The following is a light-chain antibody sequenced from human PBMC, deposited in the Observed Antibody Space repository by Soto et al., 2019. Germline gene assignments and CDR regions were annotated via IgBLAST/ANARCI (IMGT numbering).Light chain of an antibody. CDR2: DAS. Sequence: IVLTQSPATLSLSPGERAALSCRASQSVSTSLAWYQHKPGQAPRLIIYDASKRAPGIPARFSGSGSGTDITLTISSPEPEDVAVYYCQVRAVSPTFGQGTKVEIK. V-gene: IGKV3-11*01. J-gene: IGKJ1*01. CDR3: QVRAVSPT. CDR1: QSVSTS.